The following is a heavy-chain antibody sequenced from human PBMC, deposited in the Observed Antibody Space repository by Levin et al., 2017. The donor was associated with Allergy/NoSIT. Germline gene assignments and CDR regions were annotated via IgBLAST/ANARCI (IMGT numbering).Heavy chain of an antibody. CDR2: IYYSGST. CDR1: GGSISSYY. V-gene: IGHV4-59*01. D-gene: IGHD3-3*01. Sequence: GSLRLSCTVSGGSISSYYWSWIRQPPGKGLEWIGYIYYSGSTNYNPSLKSRVTISVDTSKNQFSLKLSSVTAADTAVYYCASSLADDFWSGYYTRGGSYYDYGMDVWGQGTTVTVSS. J-gene: IGHJ6*02. CDR3: ASSLADDFWSGYYTRGGSYYDYGMDV.